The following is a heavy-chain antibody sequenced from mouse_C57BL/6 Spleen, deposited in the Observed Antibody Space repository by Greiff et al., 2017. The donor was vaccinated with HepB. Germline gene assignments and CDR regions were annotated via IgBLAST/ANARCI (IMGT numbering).Heavy chain of an antibody. CDR3: ARRGPYYYAMDD. CDR1: GYAFTNYL. V-gene: IGHV1-54*01. CDR2: INPGSGGT. J-gene: IGHJ4*01. Sequence: QVQLQQSGAELVRPGTSVKVSCKASGYAFTNYLLEWVKQRPGQGLEWIGVINPGSGGTNYNEKFKGKATLTADKSSSTAYMQLSSLTSEDSAVYFCARRGPYYYAMDDWGQGTSVTVSS.